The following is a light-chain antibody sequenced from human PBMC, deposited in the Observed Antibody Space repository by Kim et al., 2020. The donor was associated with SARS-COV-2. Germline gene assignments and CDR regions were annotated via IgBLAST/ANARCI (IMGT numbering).Light chain of an antibody. CDR2: SDD. CDR3: AAWDDSLTAL. J-gene: IGLJ2*01. Sequence: QSVLTQPPSASGTPGQRVIISCSGSTSNIGSNNVNWYQQIPGTAPKLLIYSDDQRPSGDPDRFSGSKSGTSASLAISGLQSDDEADYYCAAWDDSLTALFGGGTQLTVL. CDR1: TSNIGSNN. V-gene: IGLV1-44*01.